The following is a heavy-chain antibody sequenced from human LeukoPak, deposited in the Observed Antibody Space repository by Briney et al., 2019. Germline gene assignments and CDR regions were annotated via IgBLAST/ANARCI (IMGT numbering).Heavy chain of an antibody. CDR2: IYDSGIT. CDR3: ARVSGYCSGGACYSRRHFDH. Sequence: SETLSLTCTVSGGSISSYYWSWLRQPPGKGLEWIGHIYDSGITNYNPSLKSRVTISVDTSKNQFSLKLSSVTAADTAVYYCARVSGYCSGGACYSRRHFDHWGQGTLVTVSS. D-gene: IGHD2-15*01. J-gene: IGHJ4*02. CDR1: GGSISSYY. V-gene: IGHV4-59*01.